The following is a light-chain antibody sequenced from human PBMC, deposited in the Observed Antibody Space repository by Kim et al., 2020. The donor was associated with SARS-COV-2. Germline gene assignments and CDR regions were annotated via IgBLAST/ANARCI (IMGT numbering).Light chain of an antibody. CDR1: QTINNR. Sequence: PGERATLSCRASQTINNRLVWDQQQPGQAPRLLIYDATTRATGVPARFIGSGSETDFTLTLSSLQSEDFAVYYCQQSNDWPPLTFGQGTKVDIK. CDR2: DAT. V-gene: IGKV3-15*01. CDR3: QQSNDWPPLT. J-gene: IGKJ1*01.